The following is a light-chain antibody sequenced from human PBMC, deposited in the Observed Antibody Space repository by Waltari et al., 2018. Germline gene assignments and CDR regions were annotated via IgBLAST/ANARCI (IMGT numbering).Light chain of an antibody. CDR2: ATS. Sequence: IQMTQSPSSLSASVGDRVTITCRASQDIGIHLGWYQRRPGKAPKPLIYATSSLQSGVPSRFSGGGSGTEFTLTISSLQPEDFGTYYCLQDYDYPLTFGGGTKVEIK. V-gene: IGKV1-6*02. CDR1: QDIGIH. CDR3: LQDYDYPLT. J-gene: IGKJ4*01.